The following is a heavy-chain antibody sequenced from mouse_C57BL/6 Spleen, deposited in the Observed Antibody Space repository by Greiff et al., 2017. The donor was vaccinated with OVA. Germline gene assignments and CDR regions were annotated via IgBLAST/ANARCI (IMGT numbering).Heavy chain of an antibody. V-gene: IGHV1-62-2*01. Sequence: VQLQQSGAELVKPGESVKLSCKASGYTFTEYTIHWVKQRSGQGLEWIGWFYPGSGSIKYNEKFKDKATVTADKSSSTVYMKISRLTSEDAAVYCCARNEEKFTNYYGSSSYSMDYWGQGTTVTVSS. CDR2: FYPGSGSI. CDR3: ARNEEKFTNYYGSSSYSMDY. CDR1: GYTFTEYT. J-gene: IGHJ4*01. D-gene: IGHD1-1*01.